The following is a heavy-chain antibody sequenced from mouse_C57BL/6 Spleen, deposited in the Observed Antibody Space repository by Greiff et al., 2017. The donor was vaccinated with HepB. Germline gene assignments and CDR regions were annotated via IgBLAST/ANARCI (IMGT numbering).Heavy chain of an antibody. D-gene: IGHD2-4*01. CDR1: GYTFTSYW. CDR2: IDPNSGGT. Sequence: QVQLKQPGAELVKPGASVKLSCKASGYTFTSYWMHWVKQRPGRGLEWIGRIDPNSGGTKYNEKFKSKATLTVDKPSSTAYMQLSSLTSEDSAVYYCARCGGLRRAWFAYWGQGTLVTVSA. CDR3: ARCGGLRRAWFAY. V-gene: IGHV1-72*01. J-gene: IGHJ3*01.